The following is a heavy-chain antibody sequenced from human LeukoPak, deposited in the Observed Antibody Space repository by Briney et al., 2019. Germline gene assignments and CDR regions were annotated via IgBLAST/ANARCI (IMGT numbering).Heavy chain of an antibody. J-gene: IGHJ4*02. CDR1: GGSFSGYY. CDR3: AISITIFGVVENY. CDR2: INHSGST. D-gene: IGHD3-3*01. V-gene: IGHV4-34*01. Sequence: PSETLSLTCAVYGGSFSGYYWSWIRQPPGKGLEWIGEINHSGSTNYNPSLKSRVTISVDTSKNQFSLKLSSVTAADTAVYYCAISITIFGVVENYWGQGTLVTVSS.